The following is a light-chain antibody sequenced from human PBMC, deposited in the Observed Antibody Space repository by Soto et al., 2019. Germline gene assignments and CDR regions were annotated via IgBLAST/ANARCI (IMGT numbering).Light chain of an antibody. CDR1: QGISSY. Sequence: DIKMTQSPSILSASVGDRVTITCRASQGISSYLAWYQQKPGKAPKLLIYTASTLQSGVPSRFSGNGFGTEFTLTISSLQPEDFATYYCQQLNSYSRTFGEGTKVDIK. J-gene: IGKJ4*01. V-gene: IGKV1-9*01. CDR3: QQLNSYSRT. CDR2: TAS.